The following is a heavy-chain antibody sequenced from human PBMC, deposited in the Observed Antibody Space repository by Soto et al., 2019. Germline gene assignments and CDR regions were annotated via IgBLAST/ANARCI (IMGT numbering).Heavy chain of an antibody. CDR3: AYFDAFDI. J-gene: IGHJ3*02. V-gene: IGHV3-30*03. CDR2: ISYDGSNK. D-gene: IGHD6-6*01. CDR1: GFTFSSYG. Sequence: QVQLVESGGGVVQPGRSLRLSCAASGFTFSSYGMHWVRQAPGKGLEWVAVISYDGSNKYYADSVKGRFTISRDNSKNTLYLQMNSLRAEDTAVYYCAYFDAFDIWGQGTMVTVSS.